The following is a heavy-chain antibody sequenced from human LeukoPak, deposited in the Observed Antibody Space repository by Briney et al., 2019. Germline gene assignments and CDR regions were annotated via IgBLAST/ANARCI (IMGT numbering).Heavy chain of an antibody. D-gene: IGHD5-12*01. CDR1: GFTFSSYG. CDR3: AKAATMGYYYYMDV. V-gene: IGHV3-23*01. J-gene: IGHJ6*03. CDR2: ISGSGGST. Sequence: PGGSLRLSCAASGFTFSSYGMSWVRQAPGKGLEWVSAISGSGGSTYYADSVKGRFTISRDNSKNTLYLQMNSLRAEDTAVYYCAKAATMGYYYYMDVWGKGTTVTISS.